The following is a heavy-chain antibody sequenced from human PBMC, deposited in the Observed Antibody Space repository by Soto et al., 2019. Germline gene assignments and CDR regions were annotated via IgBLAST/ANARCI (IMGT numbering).Heavy chain of an antibody. CDR3: ARDPSNDYGGDTFDY. Sequence: ASVKVSCKASGGTFSSYAIHWVRQAPGQGLEWLGKIIPSYDRTNYAQKFQGRVTVTADTYTTTAYMELSSLRSDDTAVYYCARDPSNDYGGDTFDYWGQGTLVTV. D-gene: IGHD4-17*01. CDR2: IIPSYDRT. V-gene: IGHV1-69*04. CDR1: GGTFSSYA. J-gene: IGHJ4*02.